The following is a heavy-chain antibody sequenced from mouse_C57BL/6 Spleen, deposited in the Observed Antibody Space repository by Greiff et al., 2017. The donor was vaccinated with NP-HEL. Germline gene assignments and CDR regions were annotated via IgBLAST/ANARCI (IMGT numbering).Heavy chain of an antibody. Sequence: EVQLQESGPELVKPGASVKMSCKASGYTFTDYNMHWVKQSHGKSLEWIGYINPNNGGTSYNQKFKGKATLTVNKSSSTAYMELRSLTSEDSAVYYCASLVAPYFDVWGTGTTVTVSS. CDR3: ASLVAPYFDV. J-gene: IGHJ1*03. CDR1: GYTFTDYN. D-gene: IGHD1-1*01. V-gene: IGHV1-22*01. CDR2: INPNNGGT.